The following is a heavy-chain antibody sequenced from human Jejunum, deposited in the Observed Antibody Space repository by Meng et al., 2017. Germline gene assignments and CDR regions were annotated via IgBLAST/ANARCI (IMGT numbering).Heavy chain of an antibody. CDR3: VREEGIAAAR. D-gene: IGHD6-13*01. V-gene: IGHV4-38-2*02. CDR1: GDSISSGYY. CDR2: IYQSAST. Sequence: SETLSLTCTVSGDSISSGYYWAWIRQPPGKGLEWIGNIYQSASTSYSPSLKSRVTISVDTSKNQFSLNLSSVTAADTAVYYCVREEGIAAARWGQGRLVTVSS. J-gene: IGHJ4*02.